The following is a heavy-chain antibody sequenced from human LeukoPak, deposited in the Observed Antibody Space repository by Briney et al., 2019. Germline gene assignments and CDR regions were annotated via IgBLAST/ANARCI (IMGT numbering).Heavy chain of an antibody. CDR2: INPNSGGT. J-gene: IGHJ6*02. CDR3: ARAEYYYDSSGYYYDVKYYYYGMDV. CDR1: GYTFTVYY. V-gene: IGHV1-2*02. Sequence: ASVKVSCKASGYTFTVYYMHWVRQAPGQGGEWMGWINPNSGGTNYTQKFQGRVTMTRDTAISTAYMELSRLRSDDTAVYYCARAEYYYDSSGYYYDVKYYYYGMDVWGQGTTVTVSS. D-gene: IGHD3-22*01.